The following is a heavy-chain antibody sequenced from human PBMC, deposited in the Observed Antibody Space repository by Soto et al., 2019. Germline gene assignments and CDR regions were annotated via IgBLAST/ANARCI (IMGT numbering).Heavy chain of an antibody. Sequence: LRLSCAASGFTFSSYGMHWARQAPGKGLEWVAVIWYDGSNKYYADSVKGRFTISRDNSKNTLYLQMNSLRAEDTAVYYCARDHYYDSSGPYYFDYWGQGTLVTVSS. CDR3: ARDHYYDSSGPYYFDY. J-gene: IGHJ4*02. CDR1: GFTFSSYG. V-gene: IGHV3-33*01. CDR2: IWYDGSNK. D-gene: IGHD3-22*01.